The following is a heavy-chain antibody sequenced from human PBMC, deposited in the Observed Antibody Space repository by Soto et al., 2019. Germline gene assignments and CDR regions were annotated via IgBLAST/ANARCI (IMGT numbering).Heavy chain of an antibody. D-gene: IGHD7-27*01. Sequence: EALLVECGGGLVQPGGSLRLSCAASGFTSSIYWMSWVRQAPGKGLEWVANINGDGSEKYYVDSVKGRFTISRDNAKNSLYLQLGSLRAEDTAVYYCARTNWYYDLWGQGTLVTVSS. J-gene: IGHJ5*02. CDR2: INGDGSEK. V-gene: IGHV3-7*03. CDR3: ARTNWYYDL. CDR1: GFTSSIYW.